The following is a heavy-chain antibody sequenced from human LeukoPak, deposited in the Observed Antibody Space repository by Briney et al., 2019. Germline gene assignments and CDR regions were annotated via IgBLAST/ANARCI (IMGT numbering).Heavy chain of an antibody. D-gene: IGHD2-15*01. Sequence: GGSLRLSCAASGFTFNTYAMGWVRQAPGKGLEWVSAISDSGGSAYYADSVKGRFTISRDNSKNTLYLQMNSLRAEDTAVYYCARDLLLAGYCSGGSCYNAFDIWGQGTMVTVSS. CDR3: ARDLLLAGYCSGGSCYNAFDI. V-gene: IGHV3-23*01. CDR1: GFTFNTYA. CDR2: ISDSGGSA. J-gene: IGHJ3*02.